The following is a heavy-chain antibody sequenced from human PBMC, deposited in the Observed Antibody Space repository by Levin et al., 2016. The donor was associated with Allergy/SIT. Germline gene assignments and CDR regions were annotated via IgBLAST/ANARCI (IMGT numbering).Heavy chain of an antibody. CDR1: GFTFSSYG. J-gene: IGHJ6*02. V-gene: IGHV3-30*18. CDR3: AKEKWFGELLYYYYGMDV. D-gene: IGHD3-10*01. Sequence: GESLKISCAASGFTFSSYGMHWVRQAPGKGLEWVAVISYDGSNKYYADSVKGRFTISRDNSKNTLYLQMNSLRAEDTAVYYCAKEKWFGELLYYYYGMDVWGQGTTVTVSS. CDR2: ISYDGSNK.